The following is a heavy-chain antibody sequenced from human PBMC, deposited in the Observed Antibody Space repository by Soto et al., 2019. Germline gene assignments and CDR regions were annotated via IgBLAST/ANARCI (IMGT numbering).Heavy chain of an antibody. V-gene: IGHV3-33*01. CDR1: GFTFNNYG. D-gene: IGHD3-22*01. CDR2: IWYDGSHE. J-gene: IGHJ2*01. Sequence: GGALRLSSAASGFTFNNYGMHWVRQAPGKGLEWVAVIWYDGSHESYADSVKGRFTISRDNSKNTLYLQMNSLRAEDTAVYYCARDRYSYDSRAYQGVDWYFDLWGRGTLVTVSS. CDR3: ARDRYSYDSRAYQGVDWYFDL.